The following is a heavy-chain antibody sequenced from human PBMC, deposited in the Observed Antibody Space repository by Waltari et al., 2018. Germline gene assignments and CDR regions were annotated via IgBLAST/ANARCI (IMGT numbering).Heavy chain of an antibody. CDR2: ISPVPGIA. CDR3: AREYSHYYYMDV. CDR1: GGTFGSDT. Sequence: QVPLVQSGAVVRKPGSSVKVSCKTSGGTFGSDTITWVRQAPGPGLEWVGRISPVPGIATYAPQFQGRVTISADTSTGTAYMALNSLTADDTAVYYCAREYSHYYYMDVWGTGTTVTVSS. D-gene: IGHD6-6*01. V-gene: IGHV1-69*02. J-gene: IGHJ6*03.